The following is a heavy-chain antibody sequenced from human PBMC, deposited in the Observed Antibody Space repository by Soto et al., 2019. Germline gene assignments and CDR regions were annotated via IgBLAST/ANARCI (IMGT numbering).Heavy chain of an antibody. J-gene: IGHJ4*02. V-gene: IGHV3-7*01. CDR3: ARDFGVQELDY. D-gene: IGHD3-3*01. Sequence: EVQLVESGGDLVQPGGSLRLSCAASGFTFSSFWITWVRQAPGKGLEWVANINQDGSEKHYVDSVKGRFTLSRDKAENSVYLQMNSLRADDTAVYYCARDFGVQELDYWGQGTLVTVSA. CDR1: GFTFSSFW. CDR2: INQDGSEK.